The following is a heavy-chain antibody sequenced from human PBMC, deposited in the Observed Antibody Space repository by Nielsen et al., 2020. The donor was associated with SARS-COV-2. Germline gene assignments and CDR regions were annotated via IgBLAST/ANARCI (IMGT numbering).Heavy chain of an antibody. D-gene: IGHD3-10*01. Sequence: ASVKVSCKASGYTFTSYGISWVRQAPGQGLEWMGWISAYNGNTNYAQKLQGRVTMTTDTSTSTAYMELRSLRSENTAVYYCARGESYYSSGSYNWFDPWGQGTLVTVSS. V-gene: IGHV1-18*04. CDR3: ARGESYYSSGSYNWFDP. J-gene: IGHJ5*02. CDR1: GYTFTSYG. CDR2: ISAYNGNT.